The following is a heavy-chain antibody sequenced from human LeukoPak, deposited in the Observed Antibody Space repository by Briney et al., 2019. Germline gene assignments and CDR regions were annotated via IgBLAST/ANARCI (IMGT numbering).Heavy chain of an antibody. J-gene: IGHJ3*02. V-gene: IGHV1-8*03. D-gene: IGHD3-10*01. CDR1: GYIFTSYD. Sequence: ASVKVSCKASGYIFTSYDINWVRQATGQGLEWMGWMNPNSGNTGYAQKFQGRVTITRNTSISTAYMELSSLRSEDTAVYYCARGPEILWFGELTDAFDIWGQGTMVTVSS. CDR2: MNPNSGNT. CDR3: ARGPEILWFGELTDAFDI.